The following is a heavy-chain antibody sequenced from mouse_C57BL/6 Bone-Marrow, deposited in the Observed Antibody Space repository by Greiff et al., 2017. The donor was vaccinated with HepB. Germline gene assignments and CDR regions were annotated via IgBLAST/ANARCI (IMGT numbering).Heavy chain of an antibody. CDR1: GYTFTDYY. CDR2: IYPGSGNT. D-gene: IGHD2-3*01. CDR3: AREILYDGNYPFDY. Sequence: QVQLQQSGAELVRPGASVKLSCKASGYTFTDYYINWVKQRPGQGLEWIARIYPGSGNTYYNEKFKGKATLTAEKSSSTAYMQLSSLTSEDSAVYFCAREILYDGNYPFDYWGQGTTLTVSS. V-gene: IGHV1-76*01. J-gene: IGHJ2*01.